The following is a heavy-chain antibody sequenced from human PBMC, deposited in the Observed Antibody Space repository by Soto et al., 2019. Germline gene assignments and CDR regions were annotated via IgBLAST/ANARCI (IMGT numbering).Heavy chain of an antibody. J-gene: IGHJ6*02. V-gene: IGHV3-48*03. CDR2: ISSSGSTI. CDR1: GFTLRSYE. Sequence: PGGSLRLSCAASGFTLRSYEMNWVRQAPGKGLEWVSYISSSGSTIYYADSVKGRFTISRDNAKNSLYLQMNSLRAEDTAVYYCARDMGIQLWPKYYYYYVMDVWGQGTTVTVSS. D-gene: IGHD5-18*01. CDR3: ARDMGIQLWPKYYYYYVMDV.